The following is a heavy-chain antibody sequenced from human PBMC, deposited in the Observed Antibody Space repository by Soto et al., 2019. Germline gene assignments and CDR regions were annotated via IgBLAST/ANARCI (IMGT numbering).Heavy chain of an antibody. CDR3: ARGQHYDFWSGYNWFDP. J-gene: IGHJ5*02. Sequence: QEQLVQSGAEVRKPGASVKVSCKASGYTFTSHDINWVRQASGQGIEWMGGLNPNSGGTGIAQKSQGRVTLPRDTSIPTAYLELTSLTSEDTAVYYCARGQHYDFWSGYNWFDPWGQGTLVTVSS. V-gene: IGHV1-8*01. D-gene: IGHD3-3*01. CDR1: GYTFTSHD. CDR2: LNPNSGGT.